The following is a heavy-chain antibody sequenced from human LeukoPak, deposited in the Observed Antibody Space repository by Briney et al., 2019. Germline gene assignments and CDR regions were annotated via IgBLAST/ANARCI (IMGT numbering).Heavy chain of an antibody. CDR3: ASTGIAAAGIPHYMDV. V-gene: IGHV4-4*07. D-gene: IGHD6-13*01. J-gene: IGHJ6*03. CDR2: IHTSGST. Sequence: SETLSLTCTVSGGSIRSYYWSWIRQPAGKGLEWIGRIHTSGSTNYNPSLKSRVTMSVDTSKNQFSLKLSSVTAADTAVYYCASTGIAAAGIPHYMDVWGKGTTVTISS. CDR1: GGSIRSYY.